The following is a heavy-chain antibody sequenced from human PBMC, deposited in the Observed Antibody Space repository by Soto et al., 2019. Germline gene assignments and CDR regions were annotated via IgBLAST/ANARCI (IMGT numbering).Heavy chain of an antibody. D-gene: IGHD1-7*01. V-gene: IGHV3-21*01. Sequence: PWWSXRLSCASSGVTFITYGINVFRQAPGKGLEFVSSISSSSSYIYYADSVNGRFTISRYNAKKSLYLQMNSLRAEDTAVYYCPARTNTWLDTWGQRPLVTVHS. J-gene: IGHJ5*02. CDR2: ISSSSSYI. CDR1: GVTFITYG. CDR3: PARTNTWLDT.